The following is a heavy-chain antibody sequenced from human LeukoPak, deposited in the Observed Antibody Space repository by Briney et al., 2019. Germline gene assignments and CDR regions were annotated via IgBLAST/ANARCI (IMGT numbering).Heavy chain of an antibody. CDR1: GGSINSSSYY. Sequence: KSSETLSLTCTVSGGSINSSSYYWGGIRQPPGKVLEWIGSIYYSGSTYYNPSLKSRVTISVDTSKNQFSLKLSSVTAADTAVYYCARDLRSPYCSGGSCYSPDNWFDPWGQGTLVTVSS. CDR2: IYYSGST. J-gene: IGHJ5*02. V-gene: IGHV4-39*07. CDR3: ARDLRSPYCSGGSCYSPDNWFDP. D-gene: IGHD2-15*01.